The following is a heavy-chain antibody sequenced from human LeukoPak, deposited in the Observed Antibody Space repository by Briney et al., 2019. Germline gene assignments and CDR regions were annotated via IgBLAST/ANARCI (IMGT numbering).Heavy chain of an antibody. Sequence: GGSLRLSCAASRFTFSDYGMHWVRQAPGKGLEWMAFIRYDGLNKYYADSVKGRFTISRDDSKNTLYLQMNSLRTEDTAVYYCAKDSHTRSSWNDGPASFAYWGQGTLVTVSS. V-gene: IGHV3-30*02. CDR3: AKDSHTRSSWNDGPASFAY. J-gene: IGHJ4*02. CDR2: IRYDGLNK. CDR1: RFTFSDYG. D-gene: IGHD1-1*01.